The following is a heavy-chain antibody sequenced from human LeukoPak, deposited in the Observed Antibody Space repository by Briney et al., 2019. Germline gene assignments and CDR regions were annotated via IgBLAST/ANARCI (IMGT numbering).Heavy chain of an antibody. V-gene: IGHV1-2*02. D-gene: IGHD6-6*01. CDR2: INPNSGGT. CDR3: ARFPPISIAARFLDY. J-gene: IGHJ4*02. CDR1: GYTYTGYY. Sequence: ASVKVSCKASGYTYTGYYMHWVRQAPGQGLEWMGWINPNSGGTNYAQKFQGRVTMTRDTSISTAYMELSRLRSDDTAVYYCARFPPISIAARFLDYWGQGTLVTVSS.